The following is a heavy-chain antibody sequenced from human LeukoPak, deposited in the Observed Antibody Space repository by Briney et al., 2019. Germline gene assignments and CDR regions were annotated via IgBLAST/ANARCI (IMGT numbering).Heavy chain of an antibody. CDR3: ARAGLSMVRGVIIDY. J-gene: IGHJ4*02. CDR2: IYHSGST. CDR1: SYSISSGYY. V-gene: IGHV4-38-2*01. Sequence: SETLSLTCAVSSYSISSGYYWGWIRQPPGKGLEWIGSIYHSGSTYYNPSLKSRVTISVDTSKNQFSLKLSSVTAADTAVYYCARAGLSMVRGVIIDYWGQGTLVTVSS. D-gene: IGHD3-10*01.